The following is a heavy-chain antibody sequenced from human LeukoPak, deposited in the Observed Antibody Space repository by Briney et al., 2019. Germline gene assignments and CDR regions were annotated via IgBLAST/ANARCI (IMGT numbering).Heavy chain of an antibody. CDR3: ARERWLQFRCAFEI. V-gene: IGHV1-69*04. Sequence: SVKVSCKASGGTFSSYTISWVRQAPGQGLEWMGRTIPILGIANYAQKFQGRVTITADKSTSTAYMELSSLRSEDTAVYYCARERWLQFRCAFEIWGQGTMVTVSS. CDR1: GGTFSSYT. J-gene: IGHJ3*02. CDR2: TIPILGIA. D-gene: IGHD5-24*01.